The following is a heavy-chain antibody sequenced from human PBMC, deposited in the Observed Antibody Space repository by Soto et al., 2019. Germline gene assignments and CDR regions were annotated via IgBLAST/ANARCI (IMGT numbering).Heavy chain of an antibody. CDR3: ARGAVQGGATDKYYFDS. CDR1: GGSFSGHY. CDR2: INHSGNT. J-gene: IGHJ4*02. D-gene: IGHD3-16*01. Sequence: QVQLQQWGAGLLKASETLSLNCAVYGGSFSGHYWSWIRQPPGKGLEWIGEINHSGNTNQNSSLKSRVSISVDTSKNQFSLRLGSVTVADTAVYYCARGAVQGGATDKYYFDSWGQGSPVTVYS. V-gene: IGHV4-34*01.